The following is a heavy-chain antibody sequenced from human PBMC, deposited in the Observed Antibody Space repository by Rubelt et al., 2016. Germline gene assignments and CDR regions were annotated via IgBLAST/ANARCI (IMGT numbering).Heavy chain of an antibody. J-gene: IGHJ4*02. CDR2: IISDGIRK. V-gene: IGHV3-30*18. Sequence: QVQLVESGGGVVQPGRSLRLSCAASGFTFSNNDMHWVRQAPGKGLEWLSIIISDGIRKYYADSVKGRFTVSRDKSKNTQYMQMDSLGPEDTGVYYCAKDRDGSWTLDYWGQGILVTVSS. CDR3: AKDRDGSWTLDY. CDR1: GFTFSNND. D-gene: IGHD3/OR15-3a*01.